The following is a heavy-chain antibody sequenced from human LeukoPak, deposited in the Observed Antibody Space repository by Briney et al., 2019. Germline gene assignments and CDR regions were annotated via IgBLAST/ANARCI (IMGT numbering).Heavy chain of an antibody. D-gene: IGHD1-1*01. V-gene: IGHV3-48*04. CDR1: GFTFSTYS. J-gene: IGHJ3*01. CDR2: ISSSRGTI. CDR3: ARDLVGTNPDSFDV. Sequence: GGSLRLSCEASGFTFSTYSMQWVRQASGKGLEWVSYISSSRGTIWYADSVKGRFTISRDNAKSSLYLQMNSLRAEDTAVYYCARDLVGTNPDSFDVWSQGTMVTVSS.